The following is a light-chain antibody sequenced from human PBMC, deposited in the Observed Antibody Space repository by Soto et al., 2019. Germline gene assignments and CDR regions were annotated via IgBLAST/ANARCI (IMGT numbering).Light chain of an antibody. CDR2: GAS. V-gene: IGKV3-20*01. Sequence: EIVLTQSPGTLSLSPVERATLSCRASQSVSNNYLAWYQQKPGQAPRLLIYGASTRATGIPARFSGSWSGTDFTLTISRLEPEDFVVYYCQQYGSSPLTFGGGTKVDIK. CDR1: QSVSNNY. J-gene: IGKJ4*01. CDR3: QQYGSSPLT.